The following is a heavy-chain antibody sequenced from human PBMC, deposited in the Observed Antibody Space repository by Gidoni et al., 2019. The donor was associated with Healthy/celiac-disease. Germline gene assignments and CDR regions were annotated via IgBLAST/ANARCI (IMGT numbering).Heavy chain of an antibody. CDR2: IYYSGST. V-gene: IGHV4-31*03. Sequence: QVQLQESGPGLVKPSQTLSLTCTVSGGSIRSGGYYWSWIRQHPGKGLEWIGYIYYSGSTYYNPSLKSRVTISVDTSKNQFSLKLSSVTAADTAVYYCARGGAGFGVVPYNWFDPWGQGTLVTVSS. CDR1: GGSIRSGGYY. CDR3: ARGGAGFGVVPYNWFDP. D-gene: IGHD3-3*01. J-gene: IGHJ5*02.